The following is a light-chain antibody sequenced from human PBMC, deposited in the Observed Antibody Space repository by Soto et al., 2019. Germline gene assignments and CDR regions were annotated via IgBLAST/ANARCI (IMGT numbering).Light chain of an antibody. CDR3: QQRSGWPLT. Sequence: EIVLTQSPATLSLSPGERATLSCRASQSVGSYLAWFQQKPGQAPRLVIYGVSTRATGVPARFSGSGSGTDFTLTISSLQPEDFAVYFCQQRSGWPLTFGGGTKVDIK. V-gene: IGKV3-11*01. CDR2: GVS. CDR1: QSVGSY. J-gene: IGKJ3*01.